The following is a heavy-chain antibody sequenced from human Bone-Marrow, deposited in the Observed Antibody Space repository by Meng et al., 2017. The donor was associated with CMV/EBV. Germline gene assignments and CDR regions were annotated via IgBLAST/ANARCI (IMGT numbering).Heavy chain of an antibody. V-gene: IGHV3-23*01. CDR1: GFTFSSYW. CDR2: ISGNGDTA. J-gene: IGHJ6*01. Sequence: GESLKISCAASGFTFSSYWMHWVRQAPGKGLEWVSIISGNGDTAYYGDSVKGRFTISRDDSKNTVSLQMNNLRVDDTAVYYCAHRGRDGYDIHYFGLDVWGQGTTVTVSS. CDR3: AHRGRDGYDIHYFGLDV. D-gene: IGHD5-24*01.